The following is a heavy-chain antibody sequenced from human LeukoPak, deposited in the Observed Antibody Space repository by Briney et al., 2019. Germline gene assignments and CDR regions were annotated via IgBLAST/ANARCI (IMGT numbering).Heavy chain of an antibody. Sequence: GGSLRLSCAASGFTFSSYWMNWVRQAPGKGLEWVSYISSSGSTIYYADSVKGRFTISRDNAKNSLYLQMNSLRAEDTAVYYCARGPGGCSGGSCYYYYYGMDVWGQGTTVTVSS. J-gene: IGHJ6*02. D-gene: IGHD2-15*01. V-gene: IGHV3-48*04. CDR1: GFTFSSYW. CDR2: ISSSGSTI. CDR3: ARGPGGCSGGSCYYYYYGMDV.